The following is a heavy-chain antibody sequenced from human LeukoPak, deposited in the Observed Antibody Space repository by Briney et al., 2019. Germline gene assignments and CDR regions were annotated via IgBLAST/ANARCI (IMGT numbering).Heavy chain of an antibody. D-gene: IGHD3-9*01. CDR3: TTGPSPYYDSLTGYYSDY. J-gene: IGHJ4*02. V-gene: IGHV3-48*01. CDR1: GFTFSSYS. CDR2: ISSSSSTI. Sequence: GESLKISCAASGFTFSSYSMNWVRQAPGKGLEWVSYISSSSSTIYYADSVKGRFTISRDNAKNSLYLQMNSLKAEDTAVYYCTTGPSPYYDSLTGYYSDYWGQGTLVTVSS.